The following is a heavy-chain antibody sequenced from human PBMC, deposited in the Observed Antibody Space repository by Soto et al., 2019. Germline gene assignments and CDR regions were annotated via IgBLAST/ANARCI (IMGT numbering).Heavy chain of an antibody. CDR2: IDPSDSYT. Sequence: PGESLKISCKGSGYSFTSYWLSWVRQMPGRGLEWMGRIDPSDSYTNYSPSFQGHVTISADKSISTAYLQWSSLKASDTAMYYCARPSYSSSWTDYYYGMDVWGQGTTVTVSS. D-gene: IGHD6-13*01. V-gene: IGHV5-10-1*01. CDR3: ARPSYSSSWTDYYYGMDV. J-gene: IGHJ6*02. CDR1: GYSFTSYW.